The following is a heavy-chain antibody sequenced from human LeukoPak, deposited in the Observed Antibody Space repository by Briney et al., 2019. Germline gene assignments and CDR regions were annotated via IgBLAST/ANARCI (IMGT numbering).Heavy chain of an antibody. J-gene: IGHJ4*02. Sequence: ASVKVSCKACGYTFTGYYMHWVRPAPGQGLAWMGWINPNSGGTNYAQKFQGRVTMTRDTSISTAYMELSRLRSDDTAVYYCARLDYGGHPLRYWGQGTLVTVSS. CDR1: GYTFTGYY. CDR2: INPNSGGT. D-gene: IGHD4-23*01. CDR3: ARLDYGGHPLRY. V-gene: IGHV1-2*02.